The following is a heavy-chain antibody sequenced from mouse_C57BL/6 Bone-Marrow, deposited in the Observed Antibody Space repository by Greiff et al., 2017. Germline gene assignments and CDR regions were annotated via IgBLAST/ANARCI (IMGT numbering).Heavy chain of an antibody. Sequence: QVQLQQPGAELVKPGASVKMSCKASGYTFTSYWITWVKPRPGQGLEWIGDIYPGSGSTNYNEKFKSKATLTVDTSSSTAYMQLSSLTSEDSAVYYCARGDYDCYAMDYWGQGTSVTVSA. CDR2: IYPGSGST. CDR1: GYTFTSYW. V-gene: IGHV1-55*01. D-gene: IGHD1-1*02. J-gene: IGHJ4*01. CDR3: ARGDYDCYAMDY.